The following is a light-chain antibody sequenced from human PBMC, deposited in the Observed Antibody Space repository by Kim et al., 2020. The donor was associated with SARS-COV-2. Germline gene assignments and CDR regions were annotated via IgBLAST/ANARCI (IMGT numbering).Light chain of an antibody. J-gene: IGLJ2*01. CDR2: QDT. CDR1: KLEDKY. Sequence: VSPGQTASITCSGDKLEDKYVCWYQQKAGQSPVLLIYQDTKWPSGIPERFSGSNSGNTATLTISGTQAVDEADYYCQTWDSSSVIFGGGTKLTVL. CDR3: QTWDSSSVI. V-gene: IGLV3-1*01.